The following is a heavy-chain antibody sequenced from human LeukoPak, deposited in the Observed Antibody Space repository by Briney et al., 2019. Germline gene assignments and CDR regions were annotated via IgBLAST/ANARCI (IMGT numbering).Heavy chain of an antibody. V-gene: IGHV4-59*08. CDR1: GGTISSYY. CDR3: ARQDSGTYLNPLDI. Sequence: SETLSLTCTVSGGTISSYYWNWIRQPPGKGLEWIGYIHYSGSTKYNPSLKSRVTISVDTSKNQLSLKLRSVTAADTAVYYCARQDSGTYLNPLDIWGQGTVVTVSS. CDR2: IHYSGST. D-gene: IGHD1-26*01. J-gene: IGHJ3*02.